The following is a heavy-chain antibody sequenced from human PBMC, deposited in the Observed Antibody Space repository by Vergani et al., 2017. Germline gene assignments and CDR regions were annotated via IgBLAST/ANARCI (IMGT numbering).Heavy chain of an antibody. J-gene: IGHJ5*02. V-gene: IGHV4-30-2*01. Sequence: QLQLQESGSGLVKPSQTLSLTCAVSGGSISSGGYSWSLLRQPPGKGLEWIGYIYHSGSTYYHPSLKRLVTISVDRSKNQFSLKLSSVTAADTAVYYCARGPRYCSSTSCPTGGWFDPWGQGTLVTVSS. CDR2: IYHSGST. D-gene: IGHD2-2*01. CDR1: GGSISSGGYS. CDR3: ARGPRYCSSTSCPTGGWFDP.